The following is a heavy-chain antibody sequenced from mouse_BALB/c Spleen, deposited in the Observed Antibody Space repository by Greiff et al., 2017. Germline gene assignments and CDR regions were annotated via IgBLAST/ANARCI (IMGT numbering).Heavy chain of an antibody. CDR3: ARSELGRDY. V-gene: IGHV1-4*02. CDR2: INPSSGYT. Sequence: QVQLKQSAAELARPGASVKMSCKASGYTFTSYTMHWVKQRPGQGLEWIGYINPSSGYTEYNQKFKDKTTLTADKSSSTAYMQLSSLTSEDSAVYYCARSELGRDYWGQGTTLTVSS. D-gene: IGHD4-1*01. J-gene: IGHJ2*01. CDR1: GYTFTSYT.